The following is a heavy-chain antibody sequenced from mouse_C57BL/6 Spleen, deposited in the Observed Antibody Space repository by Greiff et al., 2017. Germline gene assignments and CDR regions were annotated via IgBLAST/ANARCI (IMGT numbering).Heavy chain of an antibody. J-gene: IGHJ1*03. CDR1: GYAFSSSW. Sequence: VKLQESGPELVKPGASVKISCKASGYAFSSSWMNWVKQRPGKGLAWIGRIYPGDGDTNYNGKFKGKATLTADKSSSTDYMQLRSLTSEDSAVYVCARRNYYGRSMYFDVWGTGTTVTVSS. V-gene: IGHV1-82*01. CDR3: ARRNYYGRSMYFDV. D-gene: IGHD1-1*01. CDR2: IYPGDGDT.